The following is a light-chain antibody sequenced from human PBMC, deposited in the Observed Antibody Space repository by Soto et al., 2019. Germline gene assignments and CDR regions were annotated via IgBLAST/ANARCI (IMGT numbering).Light chain of an antibody. CDR3: QQYVTAFRS. V-gene: IGKV1-16*01. J-gene: IGKJ1*01. CDR2: STS. Sequence: DIQMTQSPSTLSASVGDRVTISCRASQGIGNYVAWVQKKPGTAPRSLIYSTSTLQSGVPSRFSGSGSGTEFTLTISSLQPDDFATYYCQQYVTAFRSFGQGTKVDIK. CDR1: QGIGNY.